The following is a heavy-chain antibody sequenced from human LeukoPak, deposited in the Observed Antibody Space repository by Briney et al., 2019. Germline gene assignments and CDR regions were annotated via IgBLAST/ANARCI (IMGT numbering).Heavy chain of an antibody. Sequence: SETLSLTCTVSGGSISNYYWSWLRQPAGKGLEWIGRIYSSGNTNYNPSLKSRVTISVDTSKNRFSLKLSSVTAADTAVYYCAREAYCGGDCYSGFDYWGQGTLVTVSS. J-gene: IGHJ4*02. D-gene: IGHD2-21*02. CDR2: IYSSGNT. V-gene: IGHV4-4*07. CDR1: GGSISNYY. CDR3: AREAYCGGDCYSGFDY.